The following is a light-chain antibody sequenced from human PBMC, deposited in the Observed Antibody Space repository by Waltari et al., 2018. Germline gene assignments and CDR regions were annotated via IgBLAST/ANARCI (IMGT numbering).Light chain of an antibody. CDR2: EVS. CDR1: SSDVGAYNY. Sequence: QSALTQPASVSGSPGQSITISCSGTSSDVGAYNYVSWYQHHPGNAPKVMIYEVSNRPSGVSTRFSGSKSANTASLTISGLQAEDEADYYCSSYTTSSTLGVFGGGTKLTVL. CDR3: SSYTTSSTLGV. V-gene: IGLV2-14*01. J-gene: IGLJ3*02.